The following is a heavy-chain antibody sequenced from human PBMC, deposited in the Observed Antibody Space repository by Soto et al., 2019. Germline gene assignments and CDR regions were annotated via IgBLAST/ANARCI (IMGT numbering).Heavy chain of an antibody. Sequence: PSETLSLTCTVSGGSISSGDYYWSWIRQHPGKGLEWIGYIYYSGSTNYNPSLKSRVTISVDTSKNQFSLKLSSVTAADTAVYYCARRYGYSFDYWGQGTLVTVSS. CDR3: ARRYGYSFDY. CDR1: GGSISSGDYY. V-gene: IGHV4-30-4*08. D-gene: IGHD1-1*01. J-gene: IGHJ4*02. CDR2: IYYSGST.